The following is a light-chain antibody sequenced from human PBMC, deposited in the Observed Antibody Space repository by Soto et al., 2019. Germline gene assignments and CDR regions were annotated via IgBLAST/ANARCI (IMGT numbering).Light chain of an antibody. Sequence: EIVLTQSPATLSLSPGERATLSCRASQSVSSYLAWYQQKPGQAPRLLIYDASNRATGIPARFSGSGSGTDFTLTISSLEPEDFAVYYCQQRSNRPPRGTFGQGTRLEIK. CDR2: DAS. J-gene: IGKJ5*01. CDR1: QSVSSY. CDR3: QQRSNRPPRGT. V-gene: IGKV3-11*01.